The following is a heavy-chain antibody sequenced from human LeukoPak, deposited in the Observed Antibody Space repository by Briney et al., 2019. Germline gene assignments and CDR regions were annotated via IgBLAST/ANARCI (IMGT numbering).Heavy chain of an antibody. CDR1: GYSFTSYY. J-gene: IGHJ4*02. CDR3: ARANYSGSGSHYNPSFFDY. CDR2: INPSGGRT. Sequence: ASVKVSCKASGYSFTSYYMHWVRQAPGQGLEWMGEINPSGGRTNYAQKLQGRVDMTRETSTSTVYMELSSLRSEDTAVYYCARANYSGSGSHYNPSFFDYWGQGTLVTVSS. D-gene: IGHD3-10*01. V-gene: IGHV1-46*01.